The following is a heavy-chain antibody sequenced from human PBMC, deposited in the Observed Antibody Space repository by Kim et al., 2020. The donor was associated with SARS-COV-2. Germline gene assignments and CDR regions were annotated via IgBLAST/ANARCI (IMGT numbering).Heavy chain of an antibody. J-gene: IGHJ4*02. D-gene: IGHD4-4*01. Sequence: TMYSQKVQGRVTISRDTSANTAYMELNSLTTEDTAFYYCARDMNPTVYDYWGQGTLVTVSS. CDR3: ARDMNPTVYDY. CDR2: T. V-gene: IGHV1-3*01.